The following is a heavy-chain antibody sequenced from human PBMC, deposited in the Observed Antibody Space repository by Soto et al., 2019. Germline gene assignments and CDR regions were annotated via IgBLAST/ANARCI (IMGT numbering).Heavy chain of an antibody. CDR1: GGSISSYY. Sequence: SETLSLTCTVSGGSISSYYWSWIRQPPGKGLEWIGYIYYSGSTNYNPSLKSRVTISVDTSKNQFSLKLSSVTAADTAVYYCARPGIAARPDHAFDIWGQGTMVTVSS. V-gene: IGHV4-59*08. D-gene: IGHD6-6*01. J-gene: IGHJ3*02. CDR2: IYYSGST. CDR3: ARPGIAARPDHAFDI.